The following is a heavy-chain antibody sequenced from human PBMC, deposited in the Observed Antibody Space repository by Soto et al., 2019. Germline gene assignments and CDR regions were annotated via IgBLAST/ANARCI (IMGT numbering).Heavy chain of an antibody. CDR3: TRDASRDSSARGWFDP. CDR2: ISSNSAYI. D-gene: IGHD6-13*01. CDR1: GFTFRSFT. Sequence: GGSLRLSCAASGFTFRSFTMNWVRQAPGKGLEWVSTISSNSAYIYYTDALRGRFTISRDDAKNSLHLQMNSLRAEDTAVYYCTRDASRDSSARGWFDPWGPGTLVTVSS. V-gene: IGHV3-21*01. J-gene: IGHJ5*02.